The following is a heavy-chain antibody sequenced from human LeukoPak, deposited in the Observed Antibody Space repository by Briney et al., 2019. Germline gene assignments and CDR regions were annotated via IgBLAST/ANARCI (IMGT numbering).Heavy chain of an antibody. CDR1: GFTFSNAW. CDR3: TAWTDLYDY. CDR2: IRSKTDGGTT. Sequence: PGGSLRLSCAASGFTFSNAWMSWVRQAPGKGLEWVGRIRSKTDGGTTDYAAPVKGRFIISRDDSRDTLYLQMNSLRIEDTAVYYCTAWTDLYDYWGQGTLVTVSS. V-gene: IGHV3-15*01. J-gene: IGHJ4*02. D-gene: IGHD3/OR15-3a*01.